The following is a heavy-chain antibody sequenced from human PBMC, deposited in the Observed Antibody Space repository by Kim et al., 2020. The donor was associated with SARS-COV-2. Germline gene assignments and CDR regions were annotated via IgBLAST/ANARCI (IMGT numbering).Heavy chain of an antibody. CDR3: ARSDKDYYGSGSYYYYYYGMDV. V-gene: IGHV5-51*01. Sequence: GESLKISCKGSGYSFTSYWIGWVRQMPGKGLEWMGIIYPGDSDTRYSPSFQGQVTISADKSISTAYLQWSSLKASDTAMYYCARSDKDYYGSGSYYYYYYGMDVWGQGTTVTVSS. CDR1: GYSFTSYW. D-gene: IGHD3-10*01. CDR2: IYPGDSDT. J-gene: IGHJ6*02.